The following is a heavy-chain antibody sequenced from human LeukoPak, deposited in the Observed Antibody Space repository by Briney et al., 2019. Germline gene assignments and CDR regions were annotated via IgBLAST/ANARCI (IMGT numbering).Heavy chain of an antibody. Sequence: SETLSLTCTVSGGSISSSSYYWDWIRQPPGKGLEWIGSIYYSGCTYYNPSLKSRVTISVDTSKNQFSLKLSSVTAADTAVYYCARRGIAAAGTKDYWGQGTLVTVSS. CDR2: IYYSGCT. D-gene: IGHD6-13*01. V-gene: IGHV4-39*01. J-gene: IGHJ4*02. CDR3: ARRGIAAAGTKDY. CDR1: GGSISSSSYY.